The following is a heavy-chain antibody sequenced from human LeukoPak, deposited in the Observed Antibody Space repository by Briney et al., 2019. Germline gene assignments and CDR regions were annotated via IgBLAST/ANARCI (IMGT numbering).Heavy chain of an antibody. Sequence: GGSLRLSCAASGFTFSSYTMNWVRQAPGKGLEWVSYISSSSSTIYYADSVKGRFTISRDNAKNSLYLQMNSLRAEDTAVYCCARDLDDAFDIWGQGTMVTVSS. D-gene: IGHD3/OR15-3a*01. J-gene: IGHJ3*02. V-gene: IGHV3-48*04. CDR3: ARDLDDAFDI. CDR1: GFTFSSYT. CDR2: ISSSSSTI.